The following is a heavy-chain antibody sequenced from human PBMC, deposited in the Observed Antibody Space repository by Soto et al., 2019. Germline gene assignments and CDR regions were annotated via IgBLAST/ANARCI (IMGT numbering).Heavy chain of an antibody. CDR1: GYTFSNYG. CDR3: ARCYCSIGSCYTCWHFDL. V-gene: IGHV1-18*01. Sequence: QVPLVQSGPEVKKPGVSVKVSCQASGYTFSNYGISWVRQAPGQGLEWMGWIGPYNGNTDYAQNFQGRVTMTRDTSTNTAYMELRSLRSDDTALYYCARCYCSIGSCYTCWHFDLWGRGALLTVSS. CDR2: IGPYNGNT. D-gene: IGHD2-15*01. J-gene: IGHJ2*01.